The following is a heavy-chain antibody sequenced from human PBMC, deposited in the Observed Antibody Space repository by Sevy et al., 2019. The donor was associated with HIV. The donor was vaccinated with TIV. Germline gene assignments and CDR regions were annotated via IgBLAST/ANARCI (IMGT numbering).Heavy chain of an antibody. CDR1: GGSISSYY. CDR3: ARGRHSSGWFDAFDI. V-gene: IGHV4-4*07. CDR2: IYTSGST. Sequence: SETLSVTCTVSGGSISSYYWSWIRQPAGKGLEWIGRIYTSGSTNYNPSLKSRVTMSVDTSKNQFSLQLSSVTAADTAVYYCARGRHSSGWFDAFDIWGQGTMVTVSS. D-gene: IGHD6-19*01. J-gene: IGHJ3*02.